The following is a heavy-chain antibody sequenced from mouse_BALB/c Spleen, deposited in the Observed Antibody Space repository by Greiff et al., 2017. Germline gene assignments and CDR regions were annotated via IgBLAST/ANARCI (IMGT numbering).Heavy chain of an antibody. CDR1: GYAFTNYL. D-gene: IGHD2-4*01. V-gene: IGHV1-54*01. Sequence: VKLQQSGAELVRPGTSVKVSCKASGYAFTNYLIEWVKQRPGQGLEWIGVINPGSGGTNYNEKFKGKATLTADKSSSTAYMQLSSLTSDDSAVYFCARSGDYDGGDFDYWGQGTTLTVSS. CDR3: ARSGDYDGGDFDY. CDR2: INPGSGGT. J-gene: IGHJ2*01.